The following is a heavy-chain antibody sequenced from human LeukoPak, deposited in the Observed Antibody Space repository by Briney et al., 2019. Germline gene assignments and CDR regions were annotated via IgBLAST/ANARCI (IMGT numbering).Heavy chain of an antibody. V-gene: IGHV3-9*01. J-gene: IGHJ6*02. CDR1: GFTFDDYA. CDR2: ISWNSGSI. D-gene: IGHD4-17*01. CDR3: AKAYGDYGGMDV. Sequence: GGSLRLSCAASGFTFDDYAMHWVRQAPGKGLEWVSGISWNSGSIGYADSVKGRFTISRDNAKNSLYLQMNSLRAEDTAVYYCAKAYGDYGGMDVWGRGTTVTVSS.